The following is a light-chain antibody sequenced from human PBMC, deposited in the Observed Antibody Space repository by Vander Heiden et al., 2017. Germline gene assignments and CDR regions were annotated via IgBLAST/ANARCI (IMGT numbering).Light chain of an antibody. Sequence: DIAMTQSPDSLAVSLGEKATINCKSGQSGLSSSSNKNQLAWYQQKPEQPPKLLISSASTREAGVPGRIGGGASATYFTLTISSLQAEYVAVYYCQQYISIPFTFGPGTKVDIK. J-gene: IGKJ3*01. V-gene: IGKV4-1*01. CDR3: QQYISIPFT. CDR2: SAS. CDR1: QSGLSSSSNKNQ.